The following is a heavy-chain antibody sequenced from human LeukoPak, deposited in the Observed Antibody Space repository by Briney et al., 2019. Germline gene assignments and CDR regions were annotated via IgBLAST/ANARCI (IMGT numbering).Heavy chain of an antibody. V-gene: IGHV1-8*01. CDR1: GYTFTSYD. Sequence: GASVKVSCKASGYTFTSYDINWVRQATGQGLEWMGWMNPNSGNTGYAQKFQGRATMTRNTSISTAYMELSSLRSEDTAVYYCARDRRDFWSGYSGHWFDPWGQGTLVTVSS. CDR2: MNPNSGNT. D-gene: IGHD3-3*01. CDR3: ARDRRDFWSGYSGHWFDP. J-gene: IGHJ5*02.